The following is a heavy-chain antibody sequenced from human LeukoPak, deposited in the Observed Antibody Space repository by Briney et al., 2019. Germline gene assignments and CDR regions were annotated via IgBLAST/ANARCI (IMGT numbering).Heavy chain of an antibody. CDR1: GFSFDDYA. Sequence: GGSLRLSCAASGFSFDDYAMHWVRQAPGKGLEWVSVISWNSGNTVYADSVKGRFTISRDSAKNSLYLQMNSLTPEDMALYYCARGPAANSGNYYVGDYWGQGTLVTVSS. V-gene: IGHV3-9*03. CDR3: ARGPAANSGNYYVGDY. D-gene: IGHD1-26*01. CDR2: ISWNSGNT. J-gene: IGHJ4*02.